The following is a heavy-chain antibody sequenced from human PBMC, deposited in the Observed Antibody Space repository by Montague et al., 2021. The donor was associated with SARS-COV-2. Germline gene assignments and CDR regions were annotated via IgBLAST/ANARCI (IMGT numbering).Heavy chain of an antibody. Sequence: TLSLTCTVSGGSISSGSYYWSWIRQPAGKGLEWIGRIYTSGSTNYNPSLKSRVTISVYTYKNQFSLKLSSVTAADTAVYYCARDLAPYYGSGSYYNPIDAFDIWGQGTMVTVSS. CDR1: GGSISSGSYY. CDR2: IYTSGST. V-gene: IGHV4-61*02. D-gene: IGHD3-10*01. J-gene: IGHJ3*02. CDR3: ARDLAPYYGSGSYYNPIDAFDI.